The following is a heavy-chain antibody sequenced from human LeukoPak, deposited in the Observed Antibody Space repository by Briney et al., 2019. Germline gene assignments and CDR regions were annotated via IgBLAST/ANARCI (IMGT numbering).Heavy chain of an antibody. D-gene: IGHD6-13*01. CDR3: AREIRQQLVRLPQRHNWFDP. CDR2: ISYDGSNK. J-gene: IGHJ5*02. Sequence: GGSLRLSCAASGFTFSSYGMHWVRQAPGKGLEWVAVISYDGSNKYYADSVKGRFTISRDNAKNSLYLQMNSLRAEDTAVYYCAREIRQQLVRLPQRHNWFDPWGQGTLVTVSS. V-gene: IGHV3-30*03. CDR1: GFTFSSYG.